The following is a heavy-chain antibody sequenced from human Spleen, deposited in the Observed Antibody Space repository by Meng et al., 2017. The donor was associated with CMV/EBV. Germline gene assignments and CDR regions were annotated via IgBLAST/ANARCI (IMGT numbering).Heavy chain of an antibody. CDR1: GDSINSNNYY. CDR3: ARVGPYQLLFGATNWFDP. D-gene: IGHD2-2*01. V-gene: IGHV4-39*07. CDR2: ISYDGSA. Sequence: SETLSLTCTVSGDSINSNNYYWGWIRQPPGKGLEWLGTISYDGSADYTPSLKSRVTISIDTSKNQFSLKLSSVTAADTAVYYCARVGPYQLLFGATNWFDPWGQGTLDTVSS. J-gene: IGHJ5*02.